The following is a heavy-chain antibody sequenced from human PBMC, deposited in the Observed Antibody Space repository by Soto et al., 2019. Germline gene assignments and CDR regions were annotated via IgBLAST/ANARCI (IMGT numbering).Heavy chain of an antibody. CDR2: ISASGATI. CDR3: ARDLTDFAKYYFDY. Sequence: EGSLRRSCVASGFGRSGASMNWVRQAPGKGLEWVSYISASGATIYYEDSVTGRFTISRDKGQNSVYLQIDSLKDEDTAVYYCARDLTDFAKYYFDYWGQGALVTVSS. V-gene: IGHV3-48*02. CDR1: GFGRSGAS. D-gene: IGHD3-9*01. J-gene: IGHJ4*02.